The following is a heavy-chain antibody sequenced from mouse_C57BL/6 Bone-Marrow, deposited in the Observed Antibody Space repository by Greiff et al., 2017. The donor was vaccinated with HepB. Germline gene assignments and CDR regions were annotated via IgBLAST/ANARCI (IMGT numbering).Heavy chain of an antibody. CDR3: TRDRTTVVAPYWYFDV. CDR2: ISSGGDYI. V-gene: IGHV5-9-1*02. D-gene: IGHD1-1*01. Sequence: EVKLMESGEGLVKPGGSLKLSCAASGFTFSSYAMSWVRQTPEKRLEWVAYISSGGDYIYYADTVKGRFTISRDNARNTLYLQMSSLKSEDTAMYYCTRDRTTVVAPYWYFDVWGTGTTVTVSS. J-gene: IGHJ1*03. CDR1: GFTFSSYA.